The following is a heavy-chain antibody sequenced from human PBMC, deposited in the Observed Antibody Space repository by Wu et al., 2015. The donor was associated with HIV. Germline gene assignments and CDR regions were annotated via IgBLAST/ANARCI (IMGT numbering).Heavy chain of an antibody. J-gene: IGHJ4*02. CDR1: GYTFANYY. V-gene: IGHV1-2*02. CDR3: ARDATPITTEFDF. Sequence: QVQLVQSGPEVKKPGASVKVSCTASGYTFANYYIHWLRQAPGQGLEWMAWINPSGGATIYAEDFEGRVTVTRDTSSETVYMELSGLTSGDTAIYYCARDATPITTEFDFVGQGTLITVSS. D-gene: IGHD4-11*01. CDR2: INPSGGAT.